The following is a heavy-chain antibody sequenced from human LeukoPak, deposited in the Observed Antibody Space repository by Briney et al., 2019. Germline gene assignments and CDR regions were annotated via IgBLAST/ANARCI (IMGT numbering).Heavy chain of an antibody. J-gene: IGHJ4*02. Sequence: SETLSLTCTVPGGSISSYYWSWIRPPAGKGLEWIGRIYTSGSTNYNPSLKSRVTMSVDTSKNQFSLKLSSVTAADTAVYYCARCIAVADSFDYWGQGTLVTVSS. D-gene: IGHD6-19*01. V-gene: IGHV4-4*07. CDR1: GGSISSYY. CDR2: IYTSGST. CDR3: ARCIAVADSFDY.